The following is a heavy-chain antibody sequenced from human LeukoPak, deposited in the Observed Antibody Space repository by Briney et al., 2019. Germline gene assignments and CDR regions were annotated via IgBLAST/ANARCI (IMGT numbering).Heavy chain of an antibody. CDR3: ARDRRDRDAFDI. Sequence: ASVKVSCKASGYTFTGYYMHWVRQAPGQGLEWMGRINPNSGGTNYAQKFQGRATMTRDTSISTAYMELSRLRSDDTAVYYCARDRRDRDAFDIWGQGTMVTVSS. J-gene: IGHJ3*02. D-gene: IGHD1-14*01. CDR2: INPNSGGT. V-gene: IGHV1-2*06. CDR1: GYTFTGYY.